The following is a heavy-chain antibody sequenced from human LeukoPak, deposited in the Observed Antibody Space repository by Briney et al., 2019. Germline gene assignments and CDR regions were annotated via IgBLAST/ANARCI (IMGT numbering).Heavy chain of an antibody. V-gene: IGHV4-61*01. CDR1: GGSVSSDIYY. CDR2: VHHSGGT. CDR3: ARVDSSSWYAIDY. J-gene: IGHJ4*02. D-gene: IGHD6-13*01. Sequence: SETLSLTCTVSGGSVSSDIYYWSWIRQPPGRGLEWIGYVHHSGGTKYNPSLKSRVIISIDTSRNQFSLKLSSVTAADTAVYYCARVDSSSWYAIDYWGQGTLVTVSS.